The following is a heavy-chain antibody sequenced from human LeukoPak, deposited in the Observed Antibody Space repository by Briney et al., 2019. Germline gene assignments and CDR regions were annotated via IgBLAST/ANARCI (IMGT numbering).Heavy chain of an antibody. CDR2: IWHSGRT. J-gene: IGHJ4*02. D-gene: IGHD4-17*01. Sequence: SETLSLTCTVSGGSITNYYWSWIRQPPEKGLEWIGFIWHSGRTNYNPSLKSRVTISVDTSKNQFSLKLSSVTAADTAVYYCARVGDGDYDSLELHSFDYWGQGTLVTVSS. CDR1: GGSITNYY. V-gene: IGHV4-59*12. CDR3: ARVGDGDYDSLELHSFDY.